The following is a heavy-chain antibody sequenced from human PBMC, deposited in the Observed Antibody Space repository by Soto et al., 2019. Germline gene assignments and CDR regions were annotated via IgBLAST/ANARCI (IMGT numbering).Heavy chain of an antibody. CDR2: IYYSGST. V-gene: IGHV4-59*01. CDR1: GGSISSYY. J-gene: IGHJ6*02. D-gene: IGHD5-18*01. Sequence: NPSETLSLTCTVSGGSISSYYWSWIRQPPGKGLEWIGYIYYSGSTNYNPSLKSRVTISLDTSKNQFSLKLSSVTAADTAVYYCARDTAMVTGYYYGMDVWGQGTTVTVSS. CDR3: ARDTAMVTGYYYGMDV.